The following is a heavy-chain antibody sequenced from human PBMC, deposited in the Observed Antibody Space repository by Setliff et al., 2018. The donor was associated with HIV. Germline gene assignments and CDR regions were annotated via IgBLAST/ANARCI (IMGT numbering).Heavy chain of an antibody. CDR1: GGSISSYY. V-gene: IGHV4-4*07. J-gene: IGHJ5*02. Sequence: PSETLSLTCTVSGGSISSYYWSWIRQPAGKGLEWIGHIYISGSPNYNPSFNSRVTMSVDTSKNQFSLRLTSVTAADTAMYHCARDRSSGWSKDWFDTWGQGILVTVSS. CDR2: IYISGSP. D-gene: IGHD6-19*01. CDR3: ARDRSSGWSKDWFDT.